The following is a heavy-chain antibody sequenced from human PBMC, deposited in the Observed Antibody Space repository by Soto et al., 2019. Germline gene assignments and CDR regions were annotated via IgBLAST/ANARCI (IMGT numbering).Heavy chain of an antibody. J-gene: IGHJ6*02. D-gene: IGHD1-26*01. V-gene: IGHV3-23*01. Sequence: EVQLLESGGGLVQPGGSLRLSCAASGFTFNNYAMSWVRQAPGKGLEWVSAIGGSGGNTYYADSVKGRFTISRDNSKKALYLQMNSLRAEDTAVYYCAKETSLSGRYYGMDVWGQGTTVTVSS. CDR2: IGGSGGNT. CDR3: AKETSLSGRYYGMDV. CDR1: GFTFNNYA.